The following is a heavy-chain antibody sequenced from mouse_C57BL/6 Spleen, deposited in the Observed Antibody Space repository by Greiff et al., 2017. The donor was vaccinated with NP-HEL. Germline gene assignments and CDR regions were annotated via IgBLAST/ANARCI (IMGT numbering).Heavy chain of an antibody. CDR3: ATVGLGFDY. CDR2: ISSGGSYT. J-gene: IGHJ2*01. V-gene: IGHV5-6*01. Sequence: EVKVVESGGDLVKPGGSLKLSCAASGFTFSSYGMSWVRQTPDKRLEWVATISSGGSYTYYPDSVKGRFTISRDNAKNTLYLQMSSLKSEDTAMYYCATVGLGFDYWGQGTTLTVSS. D-gene: IGHD4-1*01. CDR1: GFTFSSYG.